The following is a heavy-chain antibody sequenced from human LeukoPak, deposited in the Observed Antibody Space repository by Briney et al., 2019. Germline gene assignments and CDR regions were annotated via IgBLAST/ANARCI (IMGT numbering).Heavy chain of an antibody. D-gene: IGHD3-3*01. CDR2: INPNSGGT. J-gene: IGHJ4*02. CDR3: ARGYDFWSGDY. CDR1: RYTFTGYY. Sequence: ASVKVSCKASRYTFTGYYMHWVRQAPGQGLEWMGRINPNSGGTNYAQKFQGRVTMTRDTSISTAYMELSRLGSDDTAVYYCARGYDFWSGDYWGQGTLVTVFS. V-gene: IGHV1-2*06.